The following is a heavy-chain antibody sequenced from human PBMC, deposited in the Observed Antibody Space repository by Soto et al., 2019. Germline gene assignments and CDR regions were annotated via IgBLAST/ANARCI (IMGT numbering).Heavy chain of an antibody. D-gene: IGHD3-3*01. CDR2: MSPNSGAT. Sequence: QVQLVQSGAEVTKPGASVKVSCKASGYTFTSYDINWVRQATGQGLEWMGWMSPNSGATGYAQKFQGRVTMTRDTSISTTYMELSNLRSEDTALYYSARGVDSGVYVWGHGSTFNVSS. V-gene: IGHV1-8*01. J-gene: IGHJ6*02. CDR3: ARGVDSGVYV. CDR1: GYTFTSYD.